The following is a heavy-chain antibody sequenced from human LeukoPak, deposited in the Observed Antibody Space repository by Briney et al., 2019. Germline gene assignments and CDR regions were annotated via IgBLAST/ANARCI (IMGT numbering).Heavy chain of an antibody. CDR3: ARRRYSNYATVYGMDV. Sequence: SETLSLTCTVSGGSISSYYWSWIRQPPGKGLEWIGYIYYSGSTNYNPSLKSRVTISVDTSKNQFSLKLSSVTAADTAVYYCARRRYSNYATVYGMDVWGQGTTVTVSS. J-gene: IGHJ6*02. V-gene: IGHV4-59*12. CDR2: IYYSGST. D-gene: IGHD4-11*01. CDR1: GGSISSYY.